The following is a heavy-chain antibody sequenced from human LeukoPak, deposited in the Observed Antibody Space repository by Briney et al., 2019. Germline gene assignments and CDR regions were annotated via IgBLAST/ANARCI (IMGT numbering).Heavy chain of an antibody. CDR1: GGSISSSSYY. D-gene: IGHD2-8*01. Sequence: PSQTLSLTCTVSGGSISSSSYYWGWIRQPPGKGLEWIGSIYYSGSTYYNPSLKSRVTISVDTSKNQFSLKLSSVTAADTAVYYCARERLGYCTNGVCPHYYYYYMDVWGKGTTVTVSS. V-gene: IGHV4-39*07. CDR3: ARERLGYCTNGVCPHYYYYYMDV. CDR2: IYYSGST. J-gene: IGHJ6*03.